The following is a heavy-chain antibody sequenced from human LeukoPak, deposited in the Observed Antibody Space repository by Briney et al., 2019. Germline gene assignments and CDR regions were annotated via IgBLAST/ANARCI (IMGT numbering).Heavy chain of an antibody. V-gene: IGHV4-59*01. CDR3: ARHRGWFLYGADY. Sequence: KASETLSLTCTVSGGSISSYYWSWIRQPPGKGLEWIGYIYYSGSTNYNPSLKSRVTISVDTSKNQFSLKLSSVTAADTAVYYCARHRGWFLYGADYWGQGTLVTVSS. CDR1: GGSISSYY. D-gene: IGHD3-9*01. J-gene: IGHJ4*02. CDR2: IYYSGST.